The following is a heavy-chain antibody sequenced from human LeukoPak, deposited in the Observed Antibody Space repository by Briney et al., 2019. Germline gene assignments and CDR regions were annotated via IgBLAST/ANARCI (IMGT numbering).Heavy chain of an antibody. D-gene: IGHD6-13*01. J-gene: IGHJ4*02. CDR3: ARDFLAAGDY. Sequence: PGGSLRLSCEASGFIFSSYSINWVGQAPGKGLEWVSFISSGGTKIYYADSVKGRFTISRDDVKKSVYLQMNSLRVEDTAVYYCARDFLAAGDYWGQGTQVTVSS. CDR2: ISSGGTKI. V-gene: IGHV3-21*01. CDR1: GFIFSSYS.